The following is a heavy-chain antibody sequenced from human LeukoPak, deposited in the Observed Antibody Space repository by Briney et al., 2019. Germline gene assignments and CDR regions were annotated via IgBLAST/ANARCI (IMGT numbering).Heavy chain of an antibody. D-gene: IGHD4-23*01. J-gene: IGHJ4*02. Sequence: ASVKVSCKASGYTFIDYYLHWVRQAPGQGLEWMGWLNPNSGGTNYAQKFQGRVTMTRDTSISTAYMELSRLRSDDTAVYYCARVEKTTVVTYFDYWGQGTRVTVSS. CDR1: GYTFIDYY. CDR2: LNPNSGGT. V-gene: IGHV1-2*02. CDR3: ARVEKTTVVTYFDY.